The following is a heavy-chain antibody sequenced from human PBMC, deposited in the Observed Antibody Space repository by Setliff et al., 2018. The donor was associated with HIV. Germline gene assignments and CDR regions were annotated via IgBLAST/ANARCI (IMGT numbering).Heavy chain of an antibody. CDR2: INHSGST. V-gene: IGHV4-34*01. J-gene: IGHJ4*01. Sequence: LSLTCAVYGGSFSAYHWSWIRQTPGKGLEWLGEINHSGSTAYNLALESRVSMSMDTSKNQFSLKLTSVTAADTAIYYCARGRDYTGSWFRPFYLDFWGHGNLVTVSS. CDR1: GGSFSAYH. D-gene: IGHD3-3*01. CDR3: ARGRDYTGSWFRPFYLDF.